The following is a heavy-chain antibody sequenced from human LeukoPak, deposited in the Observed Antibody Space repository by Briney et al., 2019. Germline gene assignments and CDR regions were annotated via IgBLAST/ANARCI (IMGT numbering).Heavy chain of an antibody. D-gene: IGHD6-19*01. CDR3: ARASGWYRELNY. V-gene: IGHV4-59*01. CDR2: IYYSGST. Sequence: SETLSLTCAVYGGSFSGYYWSWIRQPPGKGLEWIGYIYYSGSTNYNPSLKSRVTISVDTSKNQFSLKLSSVTAADTAVYYCARASGWYRELNYWGQGTLVTVSS. J-gene: IGHJ4*02. CDR1: GGSFSGYY.